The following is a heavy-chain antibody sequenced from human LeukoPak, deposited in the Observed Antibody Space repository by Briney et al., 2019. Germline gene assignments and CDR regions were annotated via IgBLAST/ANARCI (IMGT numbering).Heavy chain of an antibody. J-gene: IGHJ4*02. CDR1: GFTFTSSA. V-gene: IGHV1-58*02. CDR2: IVVGSGNT. D-gene: IGHD6-13*01. CDR3: ARAGAAARKLDLDY. Sequence: ASVKVSCKASGFTFTSSAMQWVRQARGQRLEWIGWIVVGSGNTNYAQKFQERVTITRDMSTSTAYMELSSLRSDDTAVYYCARAGAAARKLDLDYWGQGTLVTVSS.